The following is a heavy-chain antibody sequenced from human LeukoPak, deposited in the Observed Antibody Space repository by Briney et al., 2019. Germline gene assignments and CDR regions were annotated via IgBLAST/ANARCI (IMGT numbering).Heavy chain of an antibody. CDR2: IKQDGSEK. V-gene: IGHV3-7*01. Sequence: GGSLRLSCAASGFTFSSYWMSWVRQAPGKGLEWVANIKQDGSEKYYVDSVKGRFTISRDNAKNSLYLQMNSLRAEDTAVYYCARDKGYSYGPPLFDCWGQGTLVTVSS. J-gene: IGHJ4*02. CDR1: GFTFSSYW. CDR3: ARDKGYSYGPPLFDC. D-gene: IGHD5-18*01.